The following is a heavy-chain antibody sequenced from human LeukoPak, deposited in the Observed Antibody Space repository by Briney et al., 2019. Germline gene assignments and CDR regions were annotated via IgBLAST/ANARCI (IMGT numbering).Heavy chain of an antibody. J-gene: IGHJ5*02. Sequence: SVKVSCKASGGTFSSYAISWVRQAPGQGLEWMGGIIPIFGTANYAQKSQGRVTITADESTSTAYMELSSLRSEDTAVYYCAREPPSYYDSSGYYDHWGQGTLVTVSS. D-gene: IGHD3-22*01. CDR3: AREPPSYYDSSGYYDH. CDR1: GGTFSSYA. CDR2: IIPIFGTA. V-gene: IGHV1-69*01.